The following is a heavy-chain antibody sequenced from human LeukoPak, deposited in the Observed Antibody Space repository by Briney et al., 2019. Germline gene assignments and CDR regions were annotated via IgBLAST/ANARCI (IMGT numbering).Heavy chain of an antibody. CDR3: ARSFISGSYPRPLDY. D-gene: IGHD1-26*01. CDR1: GYTFTSYG. CDR2: ISAYNGNT. Sequence: ASVKVSCKASGYTFTSYGISWVRQAPGQGLEWMGWISAYNGNTNYAQKLQGRVTMTTDTSTSTAYMELRSLRSDDTAVYYCARSFISGSYPRPLDYWGQGTLVTVSS. J-gene: IGHJ4*02. V-gene: IGHV1-18*01.